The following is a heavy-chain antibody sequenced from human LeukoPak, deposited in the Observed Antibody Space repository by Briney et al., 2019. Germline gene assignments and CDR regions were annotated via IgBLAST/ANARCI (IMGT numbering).Heavy chain of an antibody. CDR1: GFTFSSYW. V-gene: IGHV3-7*01. CDR3: ARSKGARYTHPPDY. D-gene: IGHD5-24*01. J-gene: IGHJ4*02. Sequence: GGSLRLSCLASGFTFSSYWMSWVRQAPGKGLEWVANIKQDGDEKYYVDSVKGRFTISRDNAKNSLSLQMSSLRAEDTAMYYCARSKGARYTHPPDYWGQGTLVTVSS. CDR2: IKQDGDEK.